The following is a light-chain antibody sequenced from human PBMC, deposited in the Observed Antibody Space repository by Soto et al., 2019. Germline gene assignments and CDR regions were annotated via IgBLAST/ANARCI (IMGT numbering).Light chain of an antibody. Sequence: EIGLTQYPGTLSLSPGERATLSCSASQSVSNNYLAWYQQKPGQAPSLLIYGASRRATGIPDRFSGSGSGTDFTLTISRLEPEEFAVYSCQQYGSSPLTFGGGTKVEIK. CDR3: QQYGSSPLT. J-gene: IGKJ4*01. CDR1: QSVSNNY. CDR2: GAS. V-gene: IGKV3-20*01.